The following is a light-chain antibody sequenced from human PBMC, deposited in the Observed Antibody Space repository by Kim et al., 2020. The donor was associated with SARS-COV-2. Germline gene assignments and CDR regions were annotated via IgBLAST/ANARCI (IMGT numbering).Light chain of an antibody. V-gene: IGKV3-15*01. CDR1: QSVSRI. CDR2: GAS. CDR3: QHYNNWPPWT. J-gene: IGKJ1*01. Sequence: SPGERATLACRASQSVSRILAWYQQKPGQPPRLVMYGASTRPTGIPVRFSGSGSGTDFTLIISSLQSEDFAVYYCQHYNNWPPWTFGQGTKVDIK.